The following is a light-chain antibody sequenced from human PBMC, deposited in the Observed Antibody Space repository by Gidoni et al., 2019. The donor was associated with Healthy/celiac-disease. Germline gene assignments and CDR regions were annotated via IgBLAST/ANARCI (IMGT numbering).Light chain of an antibody. V-gene: IGLV2-23*02. CDR3: CSYAGPSVV. CDR2: EVS. J-gene: IGLJ2*01. Sequence: QSDLTPPASVSGSPGQSIPISCTGTSSDVGSYNLVSWYQQHPGKAPKLMIYEVSKRPSGVSNRFSGSKSGNTASLTISGLQAEDEADYYCCSYAGPSVVFGGGTKLTVL. CDR1: SSDVGSYNL.